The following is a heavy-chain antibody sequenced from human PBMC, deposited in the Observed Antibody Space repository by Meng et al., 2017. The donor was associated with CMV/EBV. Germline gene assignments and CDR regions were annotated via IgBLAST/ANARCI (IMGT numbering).Heavy chain of an antibody. CDR2: IRYDGSNK. D-gene: IGHD5-18*01. CDR3: AKRKGGYSYGDFDY. V-gene: IGHV3-30*02. CDR1: GFTFSSYG. Sequence: GGSLRLSCAASGFTFSSYGMHWVRKAPGKGLEWVAFIRYDGSNKYYADSVKGRFTISRDNSKNTLYLQMNSLRAEDTAVYYCAKRKGGYSYGDFDYWGQGTLVTVSS. J-gene: IGHJ4*02.